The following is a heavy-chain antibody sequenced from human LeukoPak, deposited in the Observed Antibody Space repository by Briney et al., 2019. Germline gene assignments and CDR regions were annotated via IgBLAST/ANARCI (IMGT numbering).Heavy chain of an antibody. Sequence: ASVKVSCKASGYTFTSYDINWVRQATGQGLEWMGWMNPNSGNTGYAQKFQGRVTMTRNTSISTAYMELSSLRSEDTAVYYCARVSTQQTPASRKYYYYYYMDVWGKGTTVTISS. D-gene: IGHD6-13*01. CDR2: MNPNSGNT. CDR3: ARVSTQQTPASRKYYYYYYMDV. CDR1: GYTFTSYD. V-gene: IGHV1-8*01. J-gene: IGHJ6*03.